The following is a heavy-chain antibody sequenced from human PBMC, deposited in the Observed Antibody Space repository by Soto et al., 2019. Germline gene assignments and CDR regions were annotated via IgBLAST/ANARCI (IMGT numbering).Heavy chain of an antibody. Sequence: SGPTLVNPTQTLTLTCTFSGFSLSTSGVGVGWIRQPPGKALEWLALIYWNDDKRYSPSLKSRLTITKDTSKNQVVLTMTNMDPVDTATYYCAHRFDILTGYYTNTRSPTYFDYWGQGTLVTVSS. CDR3: AHRFDILTGYYTNTRSPTYFDY. V-gene: IGHV2-5*01. CDR2: IYWNDDK. CDR1: GFSLSTSGVG. J-gene: IGHJ4*02. D-gene: IGHD3-9*01.